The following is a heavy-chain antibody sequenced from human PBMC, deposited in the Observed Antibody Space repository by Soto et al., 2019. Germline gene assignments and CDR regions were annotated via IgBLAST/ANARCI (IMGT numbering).Heavy chain of an antibody. CDR3: ARQDWQLEVYHYPGMDV. J-gene: IGHJ6*02. CDR1: SGSLRF. V-gene: IGHV4-39*01. CDR2: IYYSGST. Sequence: SGSLRFRSKIRPPPGKGLEWIGTIYYSGSTYYNPSLKSRVTISVDTSKNQFSLKLGSVTAADTAVYYCARQDWQLEVYHYPGMDVWGQGTTVTVS. D-gene: IGHD6-13*01.